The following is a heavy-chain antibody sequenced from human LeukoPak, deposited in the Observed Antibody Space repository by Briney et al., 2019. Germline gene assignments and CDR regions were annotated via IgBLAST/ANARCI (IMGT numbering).Heavy chain of an antibody. V-gene: IGHV1-18*01. CDR2: ISAYNGNT. J-gene: IGHJ4*02. D-gene: IGHD1-7*01. CDR1: GYTFTSYG. Sequence: ASVKVSCKASGYTFTSYGISWVRQAPGQGLEWMGWISAYNGNTNCGQKFQGRVTMTTDTSTSTAYMELRSLRSDDTAVYYCARGTFPVTVRYNWNYLTHWGQGTLVTVSS. CDR3: ARGTFPVTVRYNWNYLTH.